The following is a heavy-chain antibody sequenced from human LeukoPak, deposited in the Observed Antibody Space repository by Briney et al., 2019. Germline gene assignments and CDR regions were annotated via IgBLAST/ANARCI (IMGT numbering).Heavy chain of an antibody. CDR1: GGTFSSYA. CDR3: ARGSRSSGLGYYFDY. Sequence: SVKVSCKASGGTFSSYAISWVRQAPGQGLEWMGGIIPIFGTANYAQKFQGRVTITTDESTSTAYMELSSLRSEDTAVYYCARGSRSSGLGYYFDYWGQGTLVTVSS. CDR2: IIPIFGTA. V-gene: IGHV1-69*05. J-gene: IGHJ4*02. D-gene: IGHD3-10*01.